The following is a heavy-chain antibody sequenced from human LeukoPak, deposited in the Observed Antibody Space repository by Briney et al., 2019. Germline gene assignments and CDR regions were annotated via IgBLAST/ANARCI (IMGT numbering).Heavy chain of an antibody. D-gene: IGHD6-13*01. CDR2: INPSGGST. J-gene: IGHJ4*02. CDR3: ARLSSSSSDDY. V-gene: IGHV1-46*01. CDR1: GYTFTSYY. Sequence: ASVKVSCKASGYTFTSYYMHWARQAPGQGLEWMVIINPSGGSTGYAQKFQGRVTMTRDTSTSTVYMELSSLRSEDTAVYYCARLSSSSSDDYWGQGTLVTVSS.